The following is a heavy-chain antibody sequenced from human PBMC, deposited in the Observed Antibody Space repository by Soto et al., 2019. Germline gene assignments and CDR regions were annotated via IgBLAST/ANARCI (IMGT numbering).Heavy chain of an antibody. CDR1: GFTFSGSA. Sequence: EVQLVESGGGLVQPGGSLKLSCAASGFTFSGSAMHWVRQASGIGLEWVGRIRSKANSYATAYAASVKGRFTISRDDSKNTAYLQMNSLKTEDTAVYYCTRHVFGSGSPPFDYWGQGTLVTVSS. V-gene: IGHV3-73*01. CDR2: IRSKANSYAT. D-gene: IGHD3-10*01. J-gene: IGHJ4*02. CDR3: TRHVFGSGSPPFDY.